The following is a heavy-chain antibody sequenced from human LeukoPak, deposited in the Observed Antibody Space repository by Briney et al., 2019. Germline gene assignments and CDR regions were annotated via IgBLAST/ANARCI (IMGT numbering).Heavy chain of an antibody. CDR2: IIPIFGIA. CDR1: GGTFSSYA. D-gene: IGHD3-22*01. CDR3: ARDPREDYYDSSGAFDI. V-gene: IGHV1-69*04. J-gene: IGHJ3*02. Sequence: SLKVSCKASGGTFSSYAISWVRQAPGQGLEWMGRIIPIFGIANYAQKFQGRVTITADKSTSTAYMELSSLRSEDTAVYYCARDPREDYYDSSGAFDIWGQGTMVTVSS.